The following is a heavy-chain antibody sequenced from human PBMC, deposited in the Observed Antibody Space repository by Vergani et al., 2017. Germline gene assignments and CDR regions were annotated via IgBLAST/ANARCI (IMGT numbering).Heavy chain of an antibody. CDR3: AKRGGLRFLEEEE. Sequence: QVQLQQWGAGLLKPSETLSLTCAVSGGSFSGYYWSWIRQPPGKGLEWIGYIYYSGSTNYNPSLKSRVTISVDTSKNQFSLKLSSVTAADTAVYYCAKRGGLRFLEEEEWGQGTLVTVSS. J-gene: IGHJ4*02. CDR2: IYYSGST. V-gene: IGHV4-34*11. CDR1: GGSFSGYY. D-gene: IGHD3-3*01.